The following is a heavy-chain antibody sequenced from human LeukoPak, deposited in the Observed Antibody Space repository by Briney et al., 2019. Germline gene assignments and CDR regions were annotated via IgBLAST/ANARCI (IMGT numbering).Heavy chain of an antibody. CDR1: GGSISSSSYY. CDR2: IYYSGST. CDR3: ARAGYYYDSSGLYYYYYMDV. V-gene: IGHV4-39*07. Sequence: SETLSLTCTVSGGSISSSSYYWGWIRQPPGKGLEWIGSIYYSGSTYYNPSLKSRVTISVDTSKNQFSLKLSSVTAADTAVYYCARAGYYYDSSGLYYYYYMDVWGKGTTVTVSS. D-gene: IGHD3-22*01. J-gene: IGHJ6*03.